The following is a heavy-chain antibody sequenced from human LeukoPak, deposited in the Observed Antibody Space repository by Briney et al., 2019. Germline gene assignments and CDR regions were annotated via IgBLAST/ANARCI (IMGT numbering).Heavy chain of an antibody. V-gene: IGHV4-39*07. CDR1: GGSISSSSYY. CDR3: ARERAVLLWFGELGYFDY. D-gene: IGHD3-10*01. J-gene: IGHJ4*03. CDR2: IYYSGST. Sequence: SETLSLTCTVSGGSISSSSYYWGWIRQPPGKGLEWIGSIYYSGSTYYNPSLKSRVTISVDTSKNQFSLRLSSVTAADTAVYYCARERAVLLWFGELGYFDYWGQGTLVTVSS.